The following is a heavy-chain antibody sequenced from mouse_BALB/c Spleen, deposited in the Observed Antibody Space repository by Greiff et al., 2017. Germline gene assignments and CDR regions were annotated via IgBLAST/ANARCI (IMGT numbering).Heavy chain of an antibody. CDR1: GFTFSSFG. V-gene: IGHV5-17*02. CDR2: ISSGSSTI. CDR3: ASSYAMDY. Sequence: EVKVVESGGGLVQPGGSRKLSCAASGFTFSSFGMHWVRQAPEKGLEWVAYISSGSSTIYYADTVKGRFTISRDNTKNTLFLQMTSLRSEDTAMYYCASSYAMDYWGQGTSVTVSS. J-gene: IGHJ4*01.